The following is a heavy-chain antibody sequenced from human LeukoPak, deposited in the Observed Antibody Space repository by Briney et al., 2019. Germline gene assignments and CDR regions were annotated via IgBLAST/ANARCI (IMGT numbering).Heavy chain of an antibody. CDR2: IKEDGSQK. Sequence: GGSLRLSCAASGFTFSTYWMSWVRQAPGKGLEWVADIKEDGSQKHYVDSVKGRFTISRDNAESSLYLQMNNLRAEDTAVYYCARSPLRRSDSWGQGTLVIVSS. CDR1: GFTFSTYW. CDR3: ARSPLRRSDS. V-gene: IGHV3-7*01. J-gene: IGHJ4*02. D-gene: IGHD1-14*01.